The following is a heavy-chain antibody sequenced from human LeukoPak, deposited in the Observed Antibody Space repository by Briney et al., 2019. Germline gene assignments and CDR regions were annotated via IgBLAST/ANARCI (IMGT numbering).Heavy chain of an antibody. CDR1: GYTLTNHY. Sequence: GASVKVSCKASGYTLTNHYMHWVRQAPGQGFEWMGQINPSGGSTTYAQKFQGRVTMTRDTSTSTVYMELSSLRSEDTAVYYCARGTSSWTLYYYYYMDVWGKGTTVTVSS. V-gene: IGHV1-46*01. CDR2: INPSGGST. J-gene: IGHJ6*03. D-gene: IGHD2-2*01. CDR3: ARGTSSWTLYYYYYMDV.